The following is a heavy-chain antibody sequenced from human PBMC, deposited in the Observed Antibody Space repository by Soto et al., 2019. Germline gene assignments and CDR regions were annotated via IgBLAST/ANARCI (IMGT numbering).Heavy chain of an antibody. CDR1: GGSITTGGSY. V-gene: IGHV4-31*03. CDR2: IYHSGNT. J-gene: IGHJ4*02. Sequence: SETLSLTCTVSGGSITTGGSYWSWIRQHPGKGLEWIGNIYHSGNTYYNPSLKSRLTISVDTSKNHFSLVVDSVTAADTAVYYCARARFQVLYGKPYFDSWGQGTLVTVSS. CDR3: ARARFQVLYGKPYFDS. D-gene: IGHD2-2*02.